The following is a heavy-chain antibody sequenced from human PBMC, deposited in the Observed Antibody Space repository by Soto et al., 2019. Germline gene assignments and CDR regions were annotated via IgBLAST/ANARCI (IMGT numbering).Heavy chain of an antibody. J-gene: IGHJ6*02. V-gene: IGHV5-51*01. CDR2: IYAGDSDT. CDR3: ARHSRIQLWLGYYYYGMDV. Sequence: RESLKISCKDSGYSFTSYWIGGVRHMPGKSLEWMGIIYAGDSDTRYSPSFQGQVTISPDKSTSTPYLQWSSLKASDTAMYYCARHSRIQLWLGYYYYGMDVWGQGTTVTVSS. CDR1: GYSFTSYW. D-gene: IGHD5-18*01.